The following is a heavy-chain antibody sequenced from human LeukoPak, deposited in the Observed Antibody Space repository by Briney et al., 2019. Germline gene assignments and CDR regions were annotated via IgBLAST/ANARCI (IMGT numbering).Heavy chain of an antibody. D-gene: IGHD2-2*01. J-gene: IGHJ6*03. CDR1: GFTFSIFA. CDR3: AKESGDIVVVPAAIPYYYYYYMDA. V-gene: IGHV3-23*01. Sequence: GGSLRLSCVASGFTFSIFAMSWVRQAPGKGLEWVSTISDSGGSTYYADSVKGRFTISRDNSKNTLYLQMNSLRAEDTAVYFCAKESGDIVVVPAAIPYYYYYYMDAWGKGTTVTVSS. CDR2: ISDSGGST.